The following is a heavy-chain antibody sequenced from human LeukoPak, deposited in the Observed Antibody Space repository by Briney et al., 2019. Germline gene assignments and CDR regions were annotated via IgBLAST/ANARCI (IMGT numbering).Heavy chain of an antibody. CDR3: ATQHYYFYGMDV. Sequence: PSETLSLTCAVYGGSFSGYYWSWIRQPPGKGLEWIGSIYSSGTIYYNPSLKSRVTTSVDTSKNQFSLKLSSVTAADTAVYYCATQHYYFYGMDVWGQGTTVTVSS. V-gene: IGHV4-34*01. CDR2: IYSSGTI. CDR1: GGSFSGYY. J-gene: IGHJ6*02.